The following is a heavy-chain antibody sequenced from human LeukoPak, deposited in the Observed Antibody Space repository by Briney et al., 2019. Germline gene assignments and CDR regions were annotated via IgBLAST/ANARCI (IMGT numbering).Heavy chain of an antibody. D-gene: IGHD3-22*01. CDR3: ERDHTPSRYYYDSSGYYEDAFDI. V-gene: IGHV3-7*01. CDR1: GFTFSSYW. J-gene: IGHJ3*02. CDR2: IKQDGSEK. Sequence: GGSLRLSCAASGFTFSSYWMSWVRQAPGKGLEWVANIKQDGSEKNYVDSVKGRFTISRDNAKNSLYLQMNSLRAEDTAVYYCERDHTPSRYYYDSSGYYEDAFDIWGQGTMVTVSS.